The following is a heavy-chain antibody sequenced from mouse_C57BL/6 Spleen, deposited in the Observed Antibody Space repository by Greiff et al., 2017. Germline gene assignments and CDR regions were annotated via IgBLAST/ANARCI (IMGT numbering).Heavy chain of an antibody. J-gene: IGHJ4*01. CDR1: GYSFTGYF. Sequence: VHVKQSGPELVKPGDSVKISCKASGYSFTGYFMNWVMQSHGKSLEWIGRINPYNGDTFYNQKFKGKATLTVDKSSSTAHMELRSLTSEDSAVYYCARWGGYYPMDYWGQGTSVTVSS. V-gene: IGHV1-20*01. CDR3: ARWGGYYPMDY. CDR2: INPYNGDT. D-gene: IGHD1-1*02.